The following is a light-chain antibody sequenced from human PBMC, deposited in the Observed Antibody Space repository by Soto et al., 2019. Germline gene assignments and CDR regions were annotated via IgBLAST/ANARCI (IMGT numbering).Light chain of an antibody. V-gene: IGKV2-28*01. CDR1: QSLLHSNGYNY. Sequence: DIVMTQSPLSLPVTPGEPASISCRSSQSLLHSNGYNYLDWYLQKPGQSPQLLIYLGSNRASGVTDRFSGSGSGTDFTLKISRVEAEDAGVYYCMQALQTPPTFGQGTKLEIK. CDR2: LGS. J-gene: IGKJ2*01. CDR3: MQALQTPPT.